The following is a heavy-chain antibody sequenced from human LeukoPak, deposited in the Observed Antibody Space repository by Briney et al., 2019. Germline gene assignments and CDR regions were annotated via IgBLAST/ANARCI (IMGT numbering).Heavy chain of an antibody. J-gene: IGHJ4*02. CDR2: INPKSGGT. D-gene: IGHD3-22*01. CDR1: GYTFINHW. V-gene: IGHV1-2*02. Sequence: ASVKVSCKASGYTFINHWMHWVRQAPGQGLEWMGWINPKSGGTNYVQRFQGRVTMTRDTSISTAYMELTSLRSDDTAVYYCARGSYSDSSGYISFWGQGTLVSVSS. CDR3: ARGSYSDSSGYISF.